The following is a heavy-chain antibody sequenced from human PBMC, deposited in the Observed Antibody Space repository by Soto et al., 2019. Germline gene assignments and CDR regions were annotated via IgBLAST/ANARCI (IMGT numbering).Heavy chain of an antibody. D-gene: IGHD4-17*01. CDR2: MNPNSGNK. Sequence: QEQLVQSGAEVNKSGASVKVSCKDSGYTFTSHDINCVRQATGQGLEWMGWMNPNSGNKGYAQKFQGRVTMTRNTSISTAYMEMSSLRSEDTAVYYCARWDYGYYARFDYWGQGTLVTVSS. CDR3: ARWDYGYYARFDY. J-gene: IGHJ4*02. CDR1: GYTFTSHD. V-gene: IGHV1-8*01.